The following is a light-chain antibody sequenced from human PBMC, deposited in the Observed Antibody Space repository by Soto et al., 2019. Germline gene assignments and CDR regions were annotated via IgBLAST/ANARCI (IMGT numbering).Light chain of an antibody. J-gene: IGKJ1*01. V-gene: IGKV3-20*01. Sequence: PGERATLSCRTSQSVSSSYFAWYQQKPGQSPRLLIYGASNRATGIPDRFSGSGSGTDFTLTISRLEPEDFAVYYCQQYGSSPGTFGQGTKVDIK. CDR3: QQYGSSPGT. CDR2: GAS. CDR1: QSVSSSY.